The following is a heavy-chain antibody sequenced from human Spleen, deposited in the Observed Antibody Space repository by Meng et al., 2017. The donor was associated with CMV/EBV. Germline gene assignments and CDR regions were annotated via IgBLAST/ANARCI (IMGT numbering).Heavy chain of an antibody. Sequence: GESLKISCAASGFTFRSYSTNWVRQAPGKGLEWVSYISSTSSTIYYADSVKGRFTISRDNSKNTLYLQMNSLRAEDTAVYYCARTDSRYYFDYWGQGTLVTVSS. CDR3: ARTDSRYYFDY. J-gene: IGHJ4*02. CDR2: ISSTSSTI. V-gene: IGHV3-48*01. CDR1: GFTFRSYS.